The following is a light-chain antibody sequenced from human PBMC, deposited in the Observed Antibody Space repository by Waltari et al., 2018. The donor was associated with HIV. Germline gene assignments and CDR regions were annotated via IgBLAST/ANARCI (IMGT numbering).Light chain of an antibody. J-gene: IGKJ1*01. CDR1: DSIGNN. CDR2: GAS. Sequence: VMTQSPATLSVSPGGSATISCRTSDSIGNNLIWYQQRPGQAPRVLIYGASPRAPGIPGSSTGSGSGTEFTLTINNLQPEDTAVYYCHQHNYSPRSFGQGTRVDLK. CDR3: HQHNYSPRS. V-gene: IGKV3-15*01.